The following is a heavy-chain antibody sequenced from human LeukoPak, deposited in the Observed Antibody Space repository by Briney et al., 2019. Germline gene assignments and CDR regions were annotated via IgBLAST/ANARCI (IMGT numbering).Heavy chain of an antibody. CDR1: GFTVSSNY. J-gene: IGHJ4*02. CDR2: IYSGGST. Sequence: GGSLRLSCAASGFTVSSNYMSWVRQAPGKGLEWVSVIYSGGSTYYADSVKGQFTISRDNSKNTLYLQMNSLRAEDTAVYYCARGLGHFGVVIIPYYFDYWGQGTLVTVSS. V-gene: IGHV3-53*01. D-gene: IGHD3-3*01. CDR3: ARGLGHFGVVIIPYYFDY.